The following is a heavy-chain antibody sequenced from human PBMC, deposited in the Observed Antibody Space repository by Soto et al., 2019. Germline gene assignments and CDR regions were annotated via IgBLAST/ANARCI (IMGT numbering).Heavy chain of an antibody. D-gene: IGHD6-13*01. V-gene: IGHV4-39*01. CDR1: GGSISSSSYY. CDR2: IYYSGST. Sequence: QLQLQESGPGLVKPSETLSLTCTVSGGSISSSSYYWGWIRQPPGKGLEWIGCIYYSGSTYYNPSLKSRVTISVNTSKNQCPLKRSSVTAADTAVYSCARHNWPGIAAAGWGQGTLVTVSS. J-gene: IGHJ4*02. CDR3: ARHNWPGIAAAG.